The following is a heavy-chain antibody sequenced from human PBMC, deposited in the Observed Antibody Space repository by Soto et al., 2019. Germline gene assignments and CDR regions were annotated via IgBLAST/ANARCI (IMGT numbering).Heavy chain of an antibody. V-gene: IGHV3-7*03. Sequence: GSLRLSCAASGFTFSSYWMSWVRQAPGKGLEWVANIRQDGSEKYYVDSVKGRFTISRDNAKKSRYLQMNSLRAEDTAVYYCARSSYFCRDPLDYRGQGSLVTVSS. CDR2: IRQDGSEK. CDR3: ARSSYFCRDPLDY. D-gene: IGHD3-3*01. CDR1: GFTFSSYW. J-gene: IGHJ4*02.